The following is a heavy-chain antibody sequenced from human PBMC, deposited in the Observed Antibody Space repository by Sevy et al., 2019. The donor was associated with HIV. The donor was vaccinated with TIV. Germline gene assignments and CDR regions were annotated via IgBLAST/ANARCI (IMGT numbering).Heavy chain of an antibody. D-gene: IGHD6-13*01. Sequence: SPTLSLTCAISGDTVSSNTAAWNWIRQSPSRGLEWLGRTYYRSKWYNDYAPTIKTRMIIKPDTSKNQFSLQVNSVTPEDTAIYYCTRGAIRGAVGPYYFDYWGQGDLVTVSS. CDR2: TYYRSKWYN. J-gene: IGHJ4*02. CDR1: GDTVSSNTAA. V-gene: IGHV6-1*01. CDR3: TRGAIRGAVGPYYFDY.